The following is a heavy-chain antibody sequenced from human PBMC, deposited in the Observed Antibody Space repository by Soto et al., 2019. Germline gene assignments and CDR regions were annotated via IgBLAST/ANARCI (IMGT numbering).Heavy chain of an antibody. CDR1: GDSMTRNY. Sequence: SETLSLTCTVSGDSMTRNYCSWIRQPPGKGLEWLAYIHNGRSTNYNPSLMSRVSISLDTSKSQFSLNLNSVTAADTAVYYCARTLYGGFDYWGQGTLVTVSS. J-gene: IGHJ4*02. CDR2: IHNGRST. CDR3: ARTLYGGFDY. V-gene: IGHV4-59*01. D-gene: IGHD2-2*02.